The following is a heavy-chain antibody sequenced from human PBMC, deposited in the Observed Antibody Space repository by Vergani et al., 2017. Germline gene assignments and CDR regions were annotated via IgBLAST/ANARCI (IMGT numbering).Heavy chain of an antibody. CDR3: ARSGLINYWYFDL. CDR1: GFTFSSHA. V-gene: IGHV3-23*01. Sequence: EVQLLESGGGLVQPGGSLRLSCAASGFTFSSHAMTWVRQAPGKGLEWVSTISGSDGHTYYADSVKGRFTNSRDTSKNTLYLQMKSLSADDTAVYYCARSGLINYWYFDLWGRGTLVTVSS. J-gene: IGHJ2*01. CDR2: ISGSDGHT. D-gene: IGHD5-12*01.